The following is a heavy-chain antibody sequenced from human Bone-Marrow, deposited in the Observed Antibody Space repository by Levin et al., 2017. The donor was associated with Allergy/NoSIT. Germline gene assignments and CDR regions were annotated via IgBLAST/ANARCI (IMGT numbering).Heavy chain of an antibody. Sequence: SQTLSLTCTVSGGSISSSSYYWGWIRQPPGKGLEWIGSIYYSGSTYYNPSLKSRVTISVDTSKNQFSLKLSSVTAADTAVYYCAREIVVVAATRYYYYGMDVWGQGTTVTVSS. J-gene: IGHJ6*02. CDR1: GGSISSSSYY. CDR2: IYYSGST. D-gene: IGHD2-15*01. CDR3: AREIVVVAATRYYYYGMDV. V-gene: IGHV4-39*02.